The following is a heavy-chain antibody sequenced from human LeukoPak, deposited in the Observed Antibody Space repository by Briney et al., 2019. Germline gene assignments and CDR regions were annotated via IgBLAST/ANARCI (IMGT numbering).Heavy chain of an antibody. J-gene: IGHJ5*02. CDR3: ARSWWVRGWFDP. V-gene: IGHV4-34*01. Sequence: PETLSLTCAVYGGSFSGYYWSWIRQPPGKGLEWIGEINHSGSTNYNPSLKSRVTISVDTSKNQFSLKLSSVTAADTAVYYCARSWWVRGWFDPWGQGTLVTVSS. D-gene: IGHD2-15*01. CDR1: GGSFSGYY. CDR2: INHSGST.